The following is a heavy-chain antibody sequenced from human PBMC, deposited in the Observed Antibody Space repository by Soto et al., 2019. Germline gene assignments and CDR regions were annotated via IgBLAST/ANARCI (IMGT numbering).Heavy chain of an antibody. J-gene: IGHJ4*02. CDR2: IIPIFGTA. CDR1: GGTFSTYA. V-gene: IGHV1-69*01. CDR3: ARGPPNKGGWYLGGIDY. Sequence: QVQLVQSGAEVKKPGSSMKVSCKASGGTFSTYAIIWVRQAPGQGFEWMGGIIPIFGTANYAQKFQGRVTITGEESKGTGYMELRRLRSEDPAVVFLARGPPNKGGWYLGGIDYWGQGTLVTVSS. D-gene: IGHD6-19*01.